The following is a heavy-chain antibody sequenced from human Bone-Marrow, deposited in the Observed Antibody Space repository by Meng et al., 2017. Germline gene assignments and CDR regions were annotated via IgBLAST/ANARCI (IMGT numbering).Heavy chain of an antibody. Sequence: QRVRSGDEGKQPGASVRVSCTASGYTFTGYYIHWVRQAPGQGLEWLGRIDCNNGGAIYAQKFQDRVTMTRGTSITTAYMDLSRLTSDDTAVYYCARDAGRAAGPRWGQGTLVTVSS. CDR2: IDCNNGGA. J-gene: IGHJ4*02. CDR1: GYTFTGYY. V-gene: IGHV1-2*06. CDR3: ARDAGRAAGPR. D-gene: IGHD6-13*01.